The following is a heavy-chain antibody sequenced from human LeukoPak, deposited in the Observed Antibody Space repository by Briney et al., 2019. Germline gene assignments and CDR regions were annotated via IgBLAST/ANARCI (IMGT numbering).Heavy chain of an antibody. Sequence: GGSLRLSCAASGFTFSSYAMSWVRQAPGKGLEWVSAISGSGGSTYYADSVKGRFTISRDNAKNSLYLQMNSLRSDDTAVYYCARLDKGVAQPFYYYYYMDVWGKGTTVTVSS. V-gene: IGHV3-23*01. CDR3: ARLDKGVAQPFYYYYYMDV. CDR1: GFTFSSYA. D-gene: IGHD3-3*01. J-gene: IGHJ6*03. CDR2: ISGSGGST.